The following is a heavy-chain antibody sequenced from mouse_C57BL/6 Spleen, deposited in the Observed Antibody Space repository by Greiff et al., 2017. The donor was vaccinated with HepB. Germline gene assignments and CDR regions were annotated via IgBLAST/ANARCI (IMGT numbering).Heavy chain of an antibody. CDR1: GYSITSGYY. Sequence: DVHLVESGPGLVKPSQSLSLTCSVTGYSITSGYYWNWIRQFPGNKLEWMGYISYDGSNNYNPSLKNRISITRDTSKNQFFLKLNSVTTEDTATYYCAREGYYGSSPFDYWGQGTTLTVSS. J-gene: IGHJ2*01. D-gene: IGHD1-1*01. V-gene: IGHV3-6*01. CDR2: ISYDGSN. CDR3: AREGYYGSSPFDY.